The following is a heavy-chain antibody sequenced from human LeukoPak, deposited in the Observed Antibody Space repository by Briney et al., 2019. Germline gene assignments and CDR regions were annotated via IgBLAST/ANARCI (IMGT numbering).Heavy chain of an antibody. Sequence: RGASVKVSCKASGYTFTSYGISWVRQAPGQGLVWMGWISAYNGNTNYAQKLQGRVTMTTDTSTSTAYMELRSLRSDDTAVYYCARTPSRPWELLNDYWGQGTLVTVSS. D-gene: IGHD1-26*01. CDR1: GYTFTSYG. V-gene: IGHV1-18*01. CDR3: ARTPSRPWELLNDY. CDR2: ISAYNGNT. J-gene: IGHJ4*02.